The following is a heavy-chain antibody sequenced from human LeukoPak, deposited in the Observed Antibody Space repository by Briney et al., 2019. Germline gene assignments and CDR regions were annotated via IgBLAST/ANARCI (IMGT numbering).Heavy chain of an antibody. V-gene: IGHV3-33*06. J-gene: IGHJ4*02. Sequence: GGSLRLSCAASGFTFSSYGMHWVRQAPGKGLEWVAVTWYDGSYKYYADSVKGRFSISRDDSKNTLYLQMNSLRAEDTAVYYCAKSGGPLKYSYGYPFDYWGQGTLVTVSS. CDR1: GFTFSSYG. CDR2: TWYDGSYK. D-gene: IGHD5-18*01. CDR3: AKSGGPLKYSYGYPFDY.